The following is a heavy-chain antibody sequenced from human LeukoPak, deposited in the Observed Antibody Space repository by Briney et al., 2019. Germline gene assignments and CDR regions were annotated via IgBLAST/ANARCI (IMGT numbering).Heavy chain of an antibody. CDR1: GFTFSHYD. Sequence: PGGSLRLSCAASGFTFSHYDMNWVRQAPGKGLEWVANIKQDGSEKYYVDSVKGRFTISRDNAKNSLYLQMNSLRAEDTAVYYCASDRIRSRDYWGQATLVTVSS. CDR3: ASDRIRSRDY. V-gene: IGHV3-7*01. D-gene: IGHD5-18*01. J-gene: IGHJ4*02. CDR2: IKQDGSEK.